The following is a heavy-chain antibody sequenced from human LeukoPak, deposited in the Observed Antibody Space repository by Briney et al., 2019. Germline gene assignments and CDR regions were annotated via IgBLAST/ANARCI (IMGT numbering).Heavy chain of an antibody. CDR2: ISYDGSNK. CDR1: GFTFSSYG. Sequence: GRSLRLSCAASGFTFSSYGMHWVRQAPGKGLEWVAVISYDGSNKYYADSVKGRFTISRDNSKNTLYLQMNSLRAEDTAVYYCARGLYSSSWYDYWGQGTLVTVSS. J-gene: IGHJ4*02. D-gene: IGHD6-13*01. V-gene: IGHV3-30*03. CDR3: ARGLYSSSWYDY.